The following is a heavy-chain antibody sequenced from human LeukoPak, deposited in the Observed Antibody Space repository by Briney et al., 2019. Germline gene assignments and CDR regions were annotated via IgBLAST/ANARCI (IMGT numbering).Heavy chain of an antibody. Sequence: TGESLKISCKGSGCSFTSHWIGWVRQMPGKGLEWMGIIYPGDSDTRYSPSFQGQVTISADKSISTAYLQWSSLKASDTAMYYCARSYSSSSWFDYWGQGTLVTVSS. J-gene: IGHJ5*01. D-gene: IGHD6-6*01. CDR2: IYPGDSDT. CDR1: GCSFTSHW. CDR3: ARSYSSSSWFDY. V-gene: IGHV5-51*01.